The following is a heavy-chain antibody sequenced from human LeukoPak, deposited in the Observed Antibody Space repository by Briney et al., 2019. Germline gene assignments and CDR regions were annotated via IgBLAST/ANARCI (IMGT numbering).Heavy chain of an antibody. J-gene: IGHJ4*02. CDR1: GGTFSSYA. Sequence: SVKVSCKASGGTFSSYAISWVRQAPGQGLEWMGRIIPILGIANYAQKFQGRVTITADKSTSTAYIELSSLRSEDTAVYYCARGNIQLSTPFDYWGQGTLVTVSS. V-gene: IGHV1-69*04. CDR3: ARGNIQLSTPFDY. CDR2: IIPILGIA. D-gene: IGHD5-18*01.